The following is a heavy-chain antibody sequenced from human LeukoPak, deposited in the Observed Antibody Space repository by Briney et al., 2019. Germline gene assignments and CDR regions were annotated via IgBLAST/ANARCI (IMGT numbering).Heavy chain of an antibody. J-gene: IGHJ4*02. CDR3: ARVSSGRHYGGYFDY. V-gene: IGHV1-2*02. CDR1: GYTFTGYY. D-gene: IGHD6-19*01. Sequence: GASVKVSCKASGYTFTGYYMHWVRQAPGQGLEWMGWINPNSGGTNYAQKLQGRVTMTRDTSISTAYMELSRLRSDDTAVYYCARVSSGRHYGGYFDYWGQGTLVTVSS. CDR2: INPNSGGT.